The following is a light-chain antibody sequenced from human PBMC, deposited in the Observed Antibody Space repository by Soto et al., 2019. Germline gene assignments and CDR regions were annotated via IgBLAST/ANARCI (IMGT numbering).Light chain of an antibody. V-gene: IGKV2-24*01. CDR1: QSLVHSDGNTY. CDR3: MQGTQYRPYT. CDR2: KVS. Sequence: VLTQNPLSSPVTLGQPASISCRSSQSLVHSDGNTYLSWLRQRPGQPPRLLIYKVSNRFSGVPDRFSGSVAGKDFTLKISRVEAEDVGVYYCMQGTQYRPYTFGQGTKLEIK. J-gene: IGKJ2*01.